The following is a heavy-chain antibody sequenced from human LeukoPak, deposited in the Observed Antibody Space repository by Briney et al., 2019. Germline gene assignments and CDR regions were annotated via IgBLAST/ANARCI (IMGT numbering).Heavy chain of an antibody. V-gene: IGHV4-34*01. CDR3: ARGRLRMYSSSTVRSGWFDP. J-gene: IGHJ5*02. CDR1: GGSFSGYY. Sequence: SETLSLTCAVYGGSFSGYYWSWIRQPPGKGLEWIGEINHSGSTNYNPSPKSRVTISVDTSKNQFSLKLSSVTAADTAVYYCARGRLRMYSSSTVRSGWFDPWGQGTLVTVSS. CDR2: INHSGST. D-gene: IGHD6-6*01.